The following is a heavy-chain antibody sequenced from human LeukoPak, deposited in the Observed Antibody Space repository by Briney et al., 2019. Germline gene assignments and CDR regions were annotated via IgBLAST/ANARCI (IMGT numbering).Heavy chain of an antibody. V-gene: IGHV3-53*01. D-gene: IGHD1-26*01. CDR3: ARDYEWASDY. J-gene: IGHJ4*02. Sequence: GGSLRLSCAASGFTVGSNYMSWVRQAPGKGLEWVSGIHSGDSTYYADSVKGRITISRDNSKNMLYLQMNSLRAEDTAVYHCARDYEWASDYWGQGTLVTVSS. CDR1: GFTVGSNY. CDR2: IHSGDST.